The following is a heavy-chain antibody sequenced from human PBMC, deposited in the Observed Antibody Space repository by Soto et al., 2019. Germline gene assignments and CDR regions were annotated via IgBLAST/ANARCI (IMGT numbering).Heavy chain of an antibody. CDR2: ISGSGGST. V-gene: IGHV3-23*01. J-gene: IGHJ6*02. D-gene: IGHD2-15*01. CDR3: AKGYCSGGSCYDDLPYYYYGMDV. CDR1: GFTFSSYA. Sequence: VQLLESGGGLVQPGGSLRLSCAASGFTFSSYAMSWVRQAPGKGLEWVSAISGSGGSTYYADSVKGRFTISRDNSKNTLYLQMNSLRAEDTAVYYCAKGYCSGGSCYDDLPYYYYGMDVWGQGTTVTVSS.